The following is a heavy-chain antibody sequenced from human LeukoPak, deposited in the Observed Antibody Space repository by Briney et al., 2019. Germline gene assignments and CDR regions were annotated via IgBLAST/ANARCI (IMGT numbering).Heavy chain of an antibody. V-gene: IGHV3-21*01. CDR2: ISSSSSYI. Sequence: GGSLRLSCAASGFTFSSYSMSWVRQAPVKGLEWVSSISSSSSYIYYADSVKGRFTISRDNAKNSLYLQMNSLRAEDTAVYYCARGAFGGVIVRPLDYWGQGTLVTVSS. CDR3: ARGAFGGVIVRPLDY. CDR1: GFTFSSYS. J-gene: IGHJ4*02. D-gene: IGHD3-16*02.